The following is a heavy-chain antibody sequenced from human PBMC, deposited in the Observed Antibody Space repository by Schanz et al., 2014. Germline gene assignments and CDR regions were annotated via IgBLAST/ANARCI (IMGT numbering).Heavy chain of an antibody. CDR2: VSAGGSTT. D-gene: IGHD3-22*01. Sequence: QVQLVESGGGLVQPGGSLRLSCAASGFTFSSSGMHWVRQAPGKGLEWVAVVSAGGSTTYYTDSVKGRFTISRDNSKNTLDLQMNSLRAEDTAVYYCAKIRYDSSGYYLPYYGMDVWGQGTTVIVSS. CDR3: AKIRYDSSGYYLPYYGMDV. J-gene: IGHJ6*02. V-gene: IGHV3-30*18. CDR1: GFTFSSSG.